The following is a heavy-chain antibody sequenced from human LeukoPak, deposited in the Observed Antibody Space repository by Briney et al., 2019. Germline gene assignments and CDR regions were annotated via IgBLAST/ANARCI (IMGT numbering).Heavy chain of an antibody. CDR1: GFTFSSYG. CDR3: ARRIQLCL. CDR2: IKQDGSEQ. D-gene: IGHD5-18*01. Sequence: PGGSLRLSCAASGFTFSSYGMHWVRQAPGKGLEWVANIKQDGSEQYYVDSVKGRFTVSRDNAKNSLHLQMNSLRVEDTAVYYCARRIQLCLWGQGTLVTVSS. J-gene: IGHJ4*02. V-gene: IGHV3-7*01.